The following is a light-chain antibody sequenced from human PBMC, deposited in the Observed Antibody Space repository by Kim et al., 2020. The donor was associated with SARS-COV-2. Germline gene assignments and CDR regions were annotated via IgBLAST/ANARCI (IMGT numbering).Light chain of an antibody. CDR2: AAS. Sequence: ASVGDRVAITCRDSQDISSYLAWYQQKPGMAPKLLIYAASTLQTGVPSRFSGSESGTEFTLTISSLQPEDFAAYYCQQLSSYPLTFGGGTKVDIK. CDR3: QQLSSYPLT. V-gene: IGKV1-9*01. J-gene: IGKJ4*01. CDR1: QDISSY.